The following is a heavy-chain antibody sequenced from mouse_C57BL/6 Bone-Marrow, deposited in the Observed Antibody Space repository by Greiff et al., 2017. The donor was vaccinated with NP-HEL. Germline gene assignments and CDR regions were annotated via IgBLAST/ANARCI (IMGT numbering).Heavy chain of an antibody. J-gene: IGHJ1*03. CDR2: ISSGSSTI. V-gene: IGHV5-17*01. Sequence: EVQGVESGGGLVKPGGSLKLSCAASGFTFSDYGMHWVRQAPEKGLEWVAYISSGSSTIYYADTVKGRFTISRDNAKNTLFLQMTSLRSEDTAMYYCASHWDSYWYFDVWGTGTTVTVSS. D-gene: IGHD4-1*01. CDR1: GFTFSDYG. CDR3: ASHWDSYWYFDV.